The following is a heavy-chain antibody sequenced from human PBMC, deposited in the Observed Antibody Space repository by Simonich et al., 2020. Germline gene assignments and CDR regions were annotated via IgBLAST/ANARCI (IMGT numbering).Heavy chain of an antibody. CDR2: MNPNSGNT. CDR3: ARTYSGSYYYFDY. V-gene: IGHV1-8*03. Sequence: QVQLVQSGAEVKKPGASVKVSCKASGYTFPSYDINWVRQATGQGLEWMGWMNPNSGNTGYAKKFQGRVTITRNTSISTAYMELSSLRSEDTAVYYCARTYSGSYYYFDYWGQGTLVTVSS. CDR1: GYTFPSYD. J-gene: IGHJ4*02. D-gene: IGHD1-26*01.